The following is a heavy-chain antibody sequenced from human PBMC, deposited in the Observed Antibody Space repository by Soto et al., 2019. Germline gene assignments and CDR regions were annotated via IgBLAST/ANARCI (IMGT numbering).Heavy chain of an antibody. CDR2: IYYSGST. J-gene: IGHJ5*02. D-gene: IGHD4-17*01. CDR1: GGSISSGGYY. CDR3: ASLLDYGDYAYHWFDP. Sequence: QVQLQESGPGLVKPSQTLSLTCTVSGGSISSGGYYWSWIRQHPGKGLEWIGYIYYSGSTYYNPSLKGRVTISVDTSKNQFSLKLSSVTAADTAVYYCASLLDYGDYAYHWFDPWGQGTLVTVSS. V-gene: IGHV4-31*03.